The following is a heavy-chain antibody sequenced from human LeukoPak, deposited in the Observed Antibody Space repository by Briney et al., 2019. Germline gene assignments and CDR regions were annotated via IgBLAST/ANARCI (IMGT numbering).Heavy chain of an antibody. V-gene: IGHV3-7*03. CDR3: ARWRGENYWVDYFDY. Sequence: QPGGSLRLSCAASGFTFSSYWMSWVRQAPGKGLEWVANIKQDGSEKYYVDSVKGRFTISRDNAKNSLYLQMNSLRAEDTAVYYCARWRGENYWVDYFDYWGQGTLVTVSS. CDR1: GFTFSSYW. D-gene: IGHD1-7*01. J-gene: IGHJ4*02. CDR2: IKQDGSEK.